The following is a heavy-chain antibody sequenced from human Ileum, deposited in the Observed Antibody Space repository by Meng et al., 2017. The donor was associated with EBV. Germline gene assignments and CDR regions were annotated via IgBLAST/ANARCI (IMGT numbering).Heavy chain of an antibody. J-gene: IGHJ5*01. Sequence: QVQLVQSGAEVKKPGASVKVSCKASGYTITDYYLHWARQAPGQGLEWMGRISPNSGDTNYAQNFQGRVTMTRDTSISTAYMELNRLGSADTAIYYCARSRETSNTSWGLFDSWGQGTLVTVSS. CDR1: GYTITDYY. V-gene: IGHV1-2*06. CDR2: ISPNSGDT. D-gene: IGHD2-2*01. CDR3: ARSRETSNTSWGLFDS.